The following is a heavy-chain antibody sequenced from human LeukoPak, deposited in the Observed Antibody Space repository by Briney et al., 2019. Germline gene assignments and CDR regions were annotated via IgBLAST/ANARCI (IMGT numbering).Heavy chain of an antibody. D-gene: IGHD3-22*01. CDR2: TYYRSKWYN. CDR3: ARAHDSSGYLDY. Sequence: SQTLSLTCAISGDSVSSNSAAWNWIRQSPSRGLEWLGRTYYRSKWYNDYAVSVKSRITINPDTSKNQFSLQLNSVTAADTAVYYCARAHDSSGYLDYWGQGTLVTVSS. J-gene: IGHJ4*02. CDR1: GDSVSSNSAA. V-gene: IGHV6-1*01.